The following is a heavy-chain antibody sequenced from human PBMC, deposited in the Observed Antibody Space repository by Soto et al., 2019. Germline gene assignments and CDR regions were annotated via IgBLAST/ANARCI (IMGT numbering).Heavy chain of an antibody. J-gene: IGHJ5*02. D-gene: IGHD3-22*01. CDR1: RYPLTSFG. CDR2: ISAYNGNT. CDR3: ARDFLGEITMIVVPNWFDA. V-gene: IGHV1-18*01. Sequence: GASVKVCFKASRYPLTSFGISLVRPAPGQGVEWMGWISAYNGNTNYAQKLQGRVTMTTDTSTSTAYMELRSLRSDDTAVYYCARDFLGEITMIVVPNWFDAWGQGTMVTVSS.